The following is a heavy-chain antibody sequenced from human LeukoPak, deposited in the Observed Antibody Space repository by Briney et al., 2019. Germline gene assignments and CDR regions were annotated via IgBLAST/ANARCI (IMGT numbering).Heavy chain of an antibody. D-gene: IGHD2/OR15-2a*01. V-gene: IGHV3-7*01. CDR1: GFTFSSSW. Sequence: GGSLRLSCAASGFTFSSSWMTWVRQAPGKGLEWVASIREDGSEKTSVDSVKGRFTISRDNAKNSLYLQMDSLRAEDTAVYYCAKDGSMPWGYYMDVWGKGTTVTISS. J-gene: IGHJ6*03. CDR3: AKDGSMPWGYYMDV. CDR2: IREDGSEK.